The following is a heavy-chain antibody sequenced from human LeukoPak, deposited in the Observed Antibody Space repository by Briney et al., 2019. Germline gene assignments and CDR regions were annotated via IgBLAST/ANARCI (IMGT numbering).Heavy chain of an antibody. V-gene: IGHV4-4*07. CDR2: NYTSGST. D-gene: IGHD3-10*02. Sequence: KASETLSLTCTVSGASISSYYWSWIRQPAGRGLEWIGRNYTSGSTNYSPSLKSRVTMSLDTSKNQFSLTLNSVTAADTAVYYCTRDMLVRGYYYGMDVWGQGTTITLSS. CDR1: GASISSYY. J-gene: IGHJ6*02. CDR3: TRDMLVRGYYYGMDV.